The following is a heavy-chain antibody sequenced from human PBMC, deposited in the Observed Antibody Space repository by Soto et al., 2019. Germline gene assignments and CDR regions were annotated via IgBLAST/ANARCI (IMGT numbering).Heavy chain of an antibody. CDR1: GFTFSSYA. J-gene: IGHJ6*02. CDR3: ARDGRRHWPLRKALNGRYV. V-gene: IGHV3-30-3*01. CDR2: ISYDGSNK. Sequence: GGSLRLSGAASGFTFSSYAMHWVRQAPGKGLEWVAVISYDGSNKYYADSVKGRFTISRDNSKHTLYLQMNSLRAEDTAVYYCARDGRRHWPLRKALNGRYVCRQETTFTVSS.